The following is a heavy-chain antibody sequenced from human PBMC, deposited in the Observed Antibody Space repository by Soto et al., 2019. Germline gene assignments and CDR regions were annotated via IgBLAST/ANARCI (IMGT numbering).Heavy chain of an antibody. CDR2: MNPNSGNT. CDR3: AAFGVTTMTAFDI. CDR1: GYTFASYD. V-gene: IGHV1-8*01. Sequence: ASVKVSCKASGYTFASYDINWVRQAPGQGLEWMGWMNPNSGNTGYAQKFQGRVTMTRNTSINTAYMELSSLRSEDTAVYYCAAFGVTTMTAFDIWGQGTMVTVSS. J-gene: IGHJ3*02. D-gene: IGHD4-17*01.